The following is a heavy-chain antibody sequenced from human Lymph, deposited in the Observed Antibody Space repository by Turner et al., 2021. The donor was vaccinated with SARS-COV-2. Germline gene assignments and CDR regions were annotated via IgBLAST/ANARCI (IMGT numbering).Heavy chain of an antibody. J-gene: IGHJ5*02. CDR3: ARETVNNWVDP. D-gene: IGHD2-21*02. CDR2: IYYRGST. CDR1: GGSMNSNY. V-gene: IGHV4-59*01. Sequence: QVQLQESGPRLVKPLETLSLTCTVPGGSMNSNYWSWIRQPPGKRLEWIGYIYYRGSTNYNPSLESRVTISVDTSRNQFSLNQTSVTAADTAIYYCARETVNNWVDPWGQGTLVTVSS.